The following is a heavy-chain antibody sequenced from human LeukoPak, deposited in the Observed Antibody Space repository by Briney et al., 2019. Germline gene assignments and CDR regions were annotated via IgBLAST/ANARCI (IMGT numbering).Heavy chain of an antibody. Sequence: GGSLRLSCAASGFTVSSNYMSWVRQAPGKGLEWVSGISWNSGSIGYADSVKGRFTISRDNAKNSLYLQMNSLRAEDTALYYCAKASPYYYDSSGYCLDYWGQGTLVTVSS. CDR1: GFTVSSNY. CDR3: AKASPYYYDSSGYCLDY. CDR2: ISWNSGSI. J-gene: IGHJ4*02. V-gene: IGHV3-9*01. D-gene: IGHD3-22*01.